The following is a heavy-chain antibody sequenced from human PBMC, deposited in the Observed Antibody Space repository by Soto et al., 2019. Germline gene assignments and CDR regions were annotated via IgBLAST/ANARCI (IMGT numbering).Heavy chain of an antibody. D-gene: IGHD6-19*01. J-gene: IGHJ6*02. V-gene: IGHV1-18*01. Sequence: ASVKVSCKASGYTFTSYGISWVRQAPGQGLEWMGWISAYNGNTNYAQKFQERVTITRDMSTSTAYMELSSLRSEDTAVYYCAATSTYSSGWYGFGGGYYYYGMDVWGQGATVTVSS. CDR1: GYTFTSYG. CDR3: AATSTYSSGWYGFGGGYYYYGMDV. CDR2: ISAYNGNT.